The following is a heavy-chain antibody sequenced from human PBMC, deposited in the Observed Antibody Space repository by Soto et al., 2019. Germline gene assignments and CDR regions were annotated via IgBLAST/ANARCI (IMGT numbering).Heavy chain of an antibody. CDR2: ISTYKGFT. J-gene: IGHJ3*01. V-gene: IGHV1-18*01. Sequence: ASLKLSCKSSGYPFTSYVIGWVRQAPGQGPEWMAWISTYKGFTDYSQNLQDRVTVTTDTSTGTAFLELRSLRSDDTAMYYCATAAYDLLTGYYNGGAFEVWGQGTMVTVSS. CDR1: GYPFTSYV. CDR3: ATAAYDLLTGYYNGGAFEV. D-gene: IGHD3-9*01.